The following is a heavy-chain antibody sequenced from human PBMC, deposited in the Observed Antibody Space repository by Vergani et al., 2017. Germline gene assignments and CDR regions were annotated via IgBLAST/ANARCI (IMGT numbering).Heavy chain of an antibody. V-gene: IGHV3-30*02. CDR2: IRYDGSNK. CDR3: AKELFGASRLDYYYGMDV. Sequence: QVQLVESGGGVVQPGGSLRLSCAASGFTFSSYGMHWVRQAPGKGLEWVAFIRYDGSNKYYADSVKGRFTISRDNSKNTLYLQMNSLRAEDTAVYYCAKELFGASRLDYYYGMDVWGQGP. D-gene: IGHD2-21*01. J-gene: IGHJ6*02. CDR1: GFTFSSYG.